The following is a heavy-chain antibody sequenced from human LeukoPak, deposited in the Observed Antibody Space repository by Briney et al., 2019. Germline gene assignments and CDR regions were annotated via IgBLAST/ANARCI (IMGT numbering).Heavy chain of an antibody. CDR2: IYTGGTT. CDR3: ARDSSSYYFDY. J-gene: IGHJ4*02. CDR1: GFXVTSNH. Sequence: GGSLRLSCAASGFXVTSNHINWVRQAPGKGLEWVSIIYTGGTTHYADSLNDRFTISRDDSINTLYLQMNSLRAEDTAVYYCARDSSSYYFDYWGQGTLVTVSS. V-gene: IGHV3-66*01. D-gene: IGHD6-6*01.